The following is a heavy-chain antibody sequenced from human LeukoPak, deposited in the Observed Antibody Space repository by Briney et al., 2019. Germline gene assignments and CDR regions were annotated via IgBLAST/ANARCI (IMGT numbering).Heavy chain of an antibody. V-gene: IGHV1-18*01. CDR2: ITAGNGNT. D-gene: IGHD5-18*01. CDR3: ARDSARGYSYGYNAFDI. CDR1: GYNFRNYG. Sequence: GASVKLSCKASGYNFRNYGIGWVRQAPRQGLEWMGWITAGNGNTNYAQKVQGRVTMTTDTSTSTAYMELRSLRSDDTAVYFCARDSARGYSYGYNAFDIWGQGTMVTVSS. J-gene: IGHJ3*02.